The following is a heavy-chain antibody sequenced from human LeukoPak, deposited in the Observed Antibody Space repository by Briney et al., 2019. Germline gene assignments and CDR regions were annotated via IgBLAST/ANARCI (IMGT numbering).Heavy chain of an antibody. CDR1: GYTFTKLG. CDR2: ISAKNGNT. CDR3: ARLDGTYHRAYYYFYYMDV. D-gene: IGHD3/OR15-3a*01. Sequence: ASVKVSCKPGGYTFTKLGISWVRQPPGEGIEWMGWISAKNGNTNYAQKVQGRVTMTTDTSTSTAYMELRSLRSDDTAVYYCARLDGTYHRAYYYFYYMDVWGEGTTVTVSS. V-gene: IGHV1-18*01. J-gene: IGHJ6*03.